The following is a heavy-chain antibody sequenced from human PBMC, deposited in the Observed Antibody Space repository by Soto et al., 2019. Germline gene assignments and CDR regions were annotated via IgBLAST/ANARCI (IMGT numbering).Heavy chain of an antibody. D-gene: IGHD6-13*01. CDR3: ARGYSSSSAAFDY. CDR1: GFTFSSYA. CDR2: ISYDASNK. J-gene: IGHJ4*02. Sequence: QVQLVESGGGVVQPGRSLRLSCAASGFTFSSYAMHWVRQAPGKGLEWVAVISYDASNKYYAASVKGRFTVSRANFKPTLYLQMNSRRAEDTAVYYCARGYSSSSAAFDYWGQGALVTVSA. V-gene: IGHV3-30-3*01.